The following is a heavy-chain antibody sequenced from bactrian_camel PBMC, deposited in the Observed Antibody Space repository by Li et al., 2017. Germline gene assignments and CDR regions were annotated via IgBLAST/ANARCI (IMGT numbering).Heavy chain of an antibody. D-gene: IGHD2*01. J-gene: IGHJ6*01. CDR1: ADIYSAHC. CDR2: IYTGGSGT. Sequence: HVQLVESGGRSVQAGGSLRLSCAASADIYSAHCMTWFREAPGKKREGVAAIYTGGSGTYIADSVKGRFTISRDGSAKTMYLQMNNLKPEDSAMYYCAVVKNPTRVRAAGIGSADFGYWGQGTQVTVS. V-gene: IGHV3S54*01. CDR3: AVVKNPTRVRAAGIGSADFGY.